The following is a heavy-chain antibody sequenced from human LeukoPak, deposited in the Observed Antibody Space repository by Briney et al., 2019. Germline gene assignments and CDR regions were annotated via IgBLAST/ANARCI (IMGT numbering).Heavy chain of an antibody. CDR1: GFTFSDYW. CDR2: INQDRSLK. D-gene: IGHD6-13*01. J-gene: IGHJ6*03. Sequence: PGGSLRLSCAASGFTFSDYWMTWVRQAPGKGLEWVANINQDRSLKYYVDSVKGRFTISRDNSKNTLYLQMNSLRAEDTAVYYCASPGGHHSSSWYVDYYCMDVWGKGTTVTVSS. V-gene: IGHV3-7*01. CDR3: ASPGGHHSSSWYVDYYCMDV.